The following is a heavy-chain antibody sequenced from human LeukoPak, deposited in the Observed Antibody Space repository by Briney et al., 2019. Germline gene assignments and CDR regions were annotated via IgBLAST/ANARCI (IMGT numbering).Heavy chain of an antibody. D-gene: IGHD7-27*01. CDR3: ASNTGTVFDY. Sequence: SETLSLTCTVSGGSISSYYWSWIRQPPGKGLEWIGYIYYSGSTNYNPSLKSRVTISVETSKNEFSLKLRSVTAADTAVYYCASNTGTVFDYWGQGALVTVSS. CDR2: IYYSGST. V-gene: IGHV4-59*01. J-gene: IGHJ4*02. CDR1: GGSISSYY.